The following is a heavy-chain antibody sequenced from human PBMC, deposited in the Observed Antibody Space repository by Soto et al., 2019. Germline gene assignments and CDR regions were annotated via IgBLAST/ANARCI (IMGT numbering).Heavy chain of an antibody. J-gene: IGHJ5*02. CDR3: ATSQVWLTGTTEGGYNWFDP. CDR2: FDPEDGET. CDR1: GYTLTELS. Sequence: ASVKVSCKVSGYTLTELSMHWVRQAPGKGLEWMGGFDPEDGETIYAQKFQGRVTMTEDTSTDTAYMELSSLRSEDTAVYYCATSQVWLTGTTEGGYNWFDPWGQGTLVTV. D-gene: IGHD1-7*01. V-gene: IGHV1-24*01.